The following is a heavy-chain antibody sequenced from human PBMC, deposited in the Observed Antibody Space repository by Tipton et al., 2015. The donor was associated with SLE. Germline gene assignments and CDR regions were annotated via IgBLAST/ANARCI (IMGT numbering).Heavy chain of an antibody. CDR2: ISYTGST. CDR3: ARQFGIMGTMDFFDY. CDR1: DYSISSTYY. J-gene: IGHJ4*02. Sequence: TLSLTCVVSDYSISSTYYWGWIRQFPGQGLEWIGSISYTGSTKYSPSLKSRLTISLDTSKNQFSLKLNSVTAADTAVYYCARQFGIMGTMDFFDYWGQGTLVTVSS. V-gene: IGHV4-38-2*01. D-gene: IGHD1-26*01.